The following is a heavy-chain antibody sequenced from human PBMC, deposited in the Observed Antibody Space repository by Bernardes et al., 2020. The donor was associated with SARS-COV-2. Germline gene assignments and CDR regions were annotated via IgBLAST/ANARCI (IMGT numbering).Heavy chain of an antibody. J-gene: IGHJ4*02. CDR2: ISSSSSTI. V-gene: IGHV3-48*04. CDR3: ARESGGSYQSN. Sequence: GALQISCAASGFTFSSYNMNWVRQAPVTGLEWVSHISSSSSTIYYADSVKGRFTISRDNAQNSLYLQMDSLRAEDTAVYYCARESGGSYQSNWGQGTQV. D-gene: IGHD1-26*01. CDR1: GFTFSSYN.